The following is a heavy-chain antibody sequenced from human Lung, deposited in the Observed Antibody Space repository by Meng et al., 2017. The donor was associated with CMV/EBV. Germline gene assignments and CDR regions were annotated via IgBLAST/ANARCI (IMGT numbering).Heavy chain of an antibody. CDR3: ARARFDGGMDV. D-gene: IGHD5-24*01. Sequence: SCAASGFTFSSFAIHWVRQAPGKGLDWVAVVSYDGTKTYYSDSVKGRFTLSRDNSKKTMYMEMSSLGYEDTAMYYCARARFDGGMDVWGQGTTVTVSS. CDR1: GFTFSSFA. J-gene: IGHJ6*02. V-gene: IGHV3-30*04. CDR2: VSYDGTKT.